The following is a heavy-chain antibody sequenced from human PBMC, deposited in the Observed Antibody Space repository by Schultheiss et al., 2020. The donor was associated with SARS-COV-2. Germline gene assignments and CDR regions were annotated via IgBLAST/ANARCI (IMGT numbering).Heavy chain of an antibody. D-gene: IGHD2-15*01. V-gene: IGHV4-59*04. J-gene: IGHJ2*01. CDR2: IYHSGST. CDR1: GGSISSYY. CDR3: ARQGYCSGGSCYSDRWYFDL. Sequence: SETLSLTCTVSGGSISSYYWSWIRQPPGKGLEWIGYIYHSGSTYYNPSLKSRVTISVDRSKNQFSLKLNSVTAADTAVYYCARQGYCSGGSCYSDRWYFDLWGRGTLVTVSS.